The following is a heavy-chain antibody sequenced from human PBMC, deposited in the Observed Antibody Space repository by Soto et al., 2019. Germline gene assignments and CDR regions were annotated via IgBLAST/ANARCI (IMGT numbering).Heavy chain of an antibody. V-gene: IGHV3-30-3*01. CDR3: ARDRPYGDPNWFDH. CDR1: GFTFTSFT. CDR2: MSYDGART. Sequence: QVQLVESGGGVVQPWGSLRLSCATSGFTFTSFTMHWVRQAPGKGLEWIAFMSYDGARTDYADAVKGRFTISRDTSKNTLSLQMNNLRPDDTAMYYCARDRPYGDPNWFDHWGQGTLVTVSS. D-gene: IGHD4-17*01. J-gene: IGHJ5*02.